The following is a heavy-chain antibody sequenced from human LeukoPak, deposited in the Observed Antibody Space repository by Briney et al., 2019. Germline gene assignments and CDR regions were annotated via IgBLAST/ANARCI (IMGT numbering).Heavy chain of an antibody. CDR1: GGSFSGYY. Sequence: SETLSLTCAVYGGSFSGYYWSWIRQPPGKGLEWIGKINHSGSTNYNPSLKSRVTISVDTSKNQFSLKLSSVTAADTAVYYCARESIVVVPAAMRDYFDYWGQGTLVTVSS. J-gene: IGHJ4*02. V-gene: IGHV4-34*01. CDR3: ARESIVVVPAAMRDYFDY. D-gene: IGHD2-2*01. CDR2: INHSGST.